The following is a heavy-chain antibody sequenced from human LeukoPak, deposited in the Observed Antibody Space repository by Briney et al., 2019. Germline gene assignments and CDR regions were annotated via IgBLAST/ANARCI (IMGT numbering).Heavy chain of an antibody. D-gene: IGHD6-6*01. CDR3: ANEARYYYYYMDV. V-gene: IGHV3-30*02. CDR2: MWFDGSDK. CDR1: GFTFRNHG. Sequence: GGSLRLSCAASGFTFRNHGMHWVRQAPGKGPEWVAVMWFDGSDKYYADSVKGRFTISRDNSKNTLYLQMNSLRAEDTAVYYCANEARYYYYYMDVWGKGTTVTVSS. J-gene: IGHJ6*03.